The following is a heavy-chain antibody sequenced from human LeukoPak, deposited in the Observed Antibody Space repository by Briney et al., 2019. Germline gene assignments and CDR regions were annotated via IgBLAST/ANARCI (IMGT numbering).Heavy chain of an antibody. J-gene: IGHJ3*02. CDR2: IRYDGSNK. Sequence: GGSLRLSCAASGFTFSSYGMHWVRQAPGKGLEWVAFIRYDGSNKYYADSVKGRFTISRDNSKNTLHLQMNSLRAEDTAVYYCARDTYCTSTSCPEGEAFDIWGQGTMVTVSS. D-gene: IGHD2-2*01. CDR3: ARDTYCTSTSCPEGEAFDI. V-gene: IGHV3-30*02. CDR1: GFTFSSYG.